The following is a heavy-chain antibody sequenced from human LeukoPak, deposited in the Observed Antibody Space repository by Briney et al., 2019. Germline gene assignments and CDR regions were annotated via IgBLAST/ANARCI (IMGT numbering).Heavy chain of an antibody. CDR2: IYHSGST. J-gene: IGHJ4*02. D-gene: IGHD3-3*01. Sequence: SETLSLTCAVSGYPISSGYYWGWIRQPPGKGLEWIGSIYHSGSTYYNPSLKSRVTISVDTSKNQFSLKLSSVTAADTAVYCCARVSNYDFWSGYPTDYWGQGTLVTVSS. CDR1: GYPISSGYY. V-gene: IGHV4-38-2*01. CDR3: ARVSNYDFWSGYPTDY.